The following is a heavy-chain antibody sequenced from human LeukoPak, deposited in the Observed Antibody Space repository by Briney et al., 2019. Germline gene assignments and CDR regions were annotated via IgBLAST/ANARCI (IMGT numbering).Heavy chain of an antibody. D-gene: IGHD6-13*01. J-gene: IGHJ4*02. CDR3: ARDLSGIAAA. CDR2: ISGSGGST. Sequence: PGGSLRLSCAASGFTFSSYAMSWVRQAPGKGLEWVSAISGSGGSTYYVDSVKGRLTISRDNSKNTLYLQMSSLRAEDTAVYYCARDLSGIAAAWGQGTLVTVSS. CDR1: GFTFSSYA. V-gene: IGHV3-23*01.